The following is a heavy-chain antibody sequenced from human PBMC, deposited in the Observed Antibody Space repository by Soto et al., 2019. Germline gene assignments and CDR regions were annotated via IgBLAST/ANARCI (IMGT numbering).Heavy chain of an antibody. J-gene: IGHJ4*02. Sequence: GGSLRLSCKASGFTFSGYSMDWVRQAPGKGLEWIAYISGGGVPVYYADSVKGRFTISRDNAKNSLYLQLNHLRDEDTAIYYCARGRANYYFDFWGQGALVTVSS. CDR2: ISGGGVPV. CDR3: ARGRANYYFDF. CDR1: GFTFSGYS. D-gene: IGHD1-1*01. V-gene: IGHV3-48*02.